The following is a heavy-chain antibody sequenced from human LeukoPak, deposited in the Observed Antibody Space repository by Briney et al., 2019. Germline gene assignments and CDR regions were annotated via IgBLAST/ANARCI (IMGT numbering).Heavy chain of an antibody. V-gene: IGHV4-59*01. CDR2: IYYSGST. J-gene: IGHJ4*02. CDR3: ARGGGYSGYEPFDY. D-gene: IGHD5-12*01. CDR1: GGSISSYY. Sequence: SETLSLTCTVSGGSISSYYWSWIRQPPGKGLEWIGYIYYSGSTNYNPSLKSRVTISVDTSKNQFSLKLSSVTAADTAVYYCARGGGYSGYEPFDYWGQGTLVTVTS.